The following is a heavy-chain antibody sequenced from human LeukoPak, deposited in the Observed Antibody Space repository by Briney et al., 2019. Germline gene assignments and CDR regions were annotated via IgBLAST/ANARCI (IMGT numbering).Heavy chain of an antibody. CDR3: ARDWIDRGTFDP. J-gene: IGHJ5*02. V-gene: IGHV3-74*01. D-gene: IGHD2-2*03. Sequence: PGGSLRLSCAASGFTFSSYYMHWVRQAPGKGLVWVSRIKSDGSVTGYADSVKGRIAISRDNAKNTMYLQMNSLRAEDTAVYYCARDWIDRGTFDPWGQGTLVTVSS. CDR2: IKSDGSVT. CDR1: GFTFSSYY.